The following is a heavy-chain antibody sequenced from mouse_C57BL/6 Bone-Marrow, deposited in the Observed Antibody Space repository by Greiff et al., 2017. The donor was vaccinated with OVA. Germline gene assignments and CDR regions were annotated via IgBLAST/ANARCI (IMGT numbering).Heavy chain of an antibody. CDR1: GFTFRSYG. V-gene: IGHV5-6*01. Sequence: EVKLMESGGDLVKPGGSLKLSCAASGFTFRSYGMSWVRQTPDKRLEWVATISSGGSYTYYPDSVKVRFTISRDNAKNTLYLQMSSRKSEDTAMYYCARPHGLDAYWGQGTLVTVCA. J-gene: IGHJ3*01. CDR2: ISSGGSYT. CDR3: ARPHGLDAY.